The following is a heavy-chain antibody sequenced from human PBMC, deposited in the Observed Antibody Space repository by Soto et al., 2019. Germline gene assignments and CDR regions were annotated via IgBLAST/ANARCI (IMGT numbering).Heavy chain of an antibody. CDR3: TSSYSTSSSPDY. V-gene: IGHV4-59*01. CDR1: GGSMRNYY. D-gene: IGHD6-6*01. CDR2: VYHSGST. Sequence: SETLCLTCSVSGGSMRNYYWNWIRQPPGRGLEWIGYVYHSGSTNYNPSLKSRVSMSVDVSRNHFSLTLHSVTAADTAVYFCTSSYSTSSSPDYWGQGTLVTVS. J-gene: IGHJ4*02.